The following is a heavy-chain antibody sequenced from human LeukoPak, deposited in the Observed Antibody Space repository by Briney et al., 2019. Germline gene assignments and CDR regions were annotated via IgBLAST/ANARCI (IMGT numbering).Heavy chain of an antibody. CDR2: ISGSGGST. CDR1: GFTFSSYG. CDR3: AKIPSTAFRTYYYDPPTH. Sequence: GGSLRLSCAASGFTFSSYGMSWVRQAPGKGLEWVSAISGSGGSTYYADSVKGRFTISRDNSKNTLYLQMNSLRAEDTAVYYCAKIPSTAFRTYYYDPPTHWGQGTLVTVSS. J-gene: IGHJ4*02. D-gene: IGHD3-22*01. V-gene: IGHV3-23*01.